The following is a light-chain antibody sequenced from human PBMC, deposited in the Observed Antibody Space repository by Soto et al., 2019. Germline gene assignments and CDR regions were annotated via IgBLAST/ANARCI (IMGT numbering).Light chain of an antibody. Sequence: EIVMTQSPATLSVSRGERATLSCRANQAISSNLVWYQQKPGQAPRLLIYGASTRATGIPDRFSGSGSGTEFTLTISSLQSEDFAVYYCQQYNNWLGTFGGGTKVDIK. V-gene: IGKV3-15*01. CDR3: QQYNNWLGT. J-gene: IGKJ4*01. CDR1: QAISSN. CDR2: GAS.